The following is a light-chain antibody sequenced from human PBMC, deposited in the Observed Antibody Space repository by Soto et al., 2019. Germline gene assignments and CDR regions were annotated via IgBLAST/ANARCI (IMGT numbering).Light chain of an antibody. V-gene: IGKV1-39*01. Sequence: IQMTQSPSSLSESVGDKVTITRQASQGISTYLNWYQQKPGKAPKLLIYAASSLQSGVPSRFSGSGSGTDFTLTISSLQPDDFAAYYCQQYDNYPFTFGRGTKV. J-gene: IGKJ4*01. CDR3: QQYDNYPFT. CDR2: AAS. CDR1: QGISTY.